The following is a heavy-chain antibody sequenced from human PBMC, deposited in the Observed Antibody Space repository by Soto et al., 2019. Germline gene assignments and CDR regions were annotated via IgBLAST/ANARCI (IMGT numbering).Heavy chain of an antibody. CDR3: AAVPVLRFLKWLPAYFDY. V-gene: IGHV1-58*01. Sequence: QMQVVQSGPEVKKPGTSVKVSCKTSGFMFTSSAVQWVRQARGQRLEWIGWLVVGSGNTHYAQHFQERVTLTRDMSTGTASMGLSSLRSEDTAVYYCAAVPVLRFLKWLPAYFDYWGQGTLVTVSS. CDR1: GFMFTSSA. D-gene: IGHD3-3*01. CDR2: LVVGSGNT. J-gene: IGHJ4*02.